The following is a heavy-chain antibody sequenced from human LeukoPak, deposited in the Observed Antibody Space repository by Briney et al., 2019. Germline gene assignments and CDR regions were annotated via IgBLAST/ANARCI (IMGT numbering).Heavy chain of an antibody. D-gene: IGHD5-24*01. J-gene: IGHJ4*02. CDR1: GGSFSNFY. V-gene: IGHV4-34*01. CDR2: INHSGST. Sequence: SETLSLTCGVYGGSFSNFYWTWIRQPPGQGLEWIGEINHSGSTNYNSSLKSRVTISEDTSKNQFSLKLTSVTAADTAVYYCARGARDGYNDFDYWGQGTLVTVSS. CDR3: ARGARDGYNDFDY.